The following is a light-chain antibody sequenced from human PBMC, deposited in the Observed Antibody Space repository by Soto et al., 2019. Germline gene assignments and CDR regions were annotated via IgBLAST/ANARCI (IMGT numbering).Light chain of an antibody. Sequence: QSVLTQPASVSGSPGQSITISCTGTSSDVGGYNYVSWYQQYPGKAPKLMIYEVSNRPSGVSNRFSGSKSGNTASLTISGLQAEDEADYYCSSLTTRFTYVFGTGTQLTVL. J-gene: IGLJ1*01. CDR3: SSLTTRFTYV. CDR1: SSDVGGYNY. CDR2: EVS. V-gene: IGLV2-14*01.